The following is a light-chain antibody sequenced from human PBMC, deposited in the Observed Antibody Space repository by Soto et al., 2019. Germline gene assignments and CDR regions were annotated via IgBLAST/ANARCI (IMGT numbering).Light chain of an antibody. Sequence: QSALTQPASVSGSPGQSIAISCTGTSSDVGGYNSVSWYQQHPGKAPKLMIYNVSNRPSGVSDRFSGSKSGNTASLTISGLQAEDEDDYYCSSHTSSRTYVFGTGTKLTVL. CDR2: NVS. J-gene: IGLJ1*01. CDR3: SSHTSSRTYV. CDR1: SSDVGGYNS. V-gene: IGLV2-14*01.